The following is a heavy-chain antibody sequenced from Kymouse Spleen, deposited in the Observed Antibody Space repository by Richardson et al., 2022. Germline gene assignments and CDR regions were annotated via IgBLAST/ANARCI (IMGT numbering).Heavy chain of an antibody. D-gene: IGHD3-10*01. CDR3: AKDYYGSGSIKYFQH. V-gene: IGHV3-9*01. J-gene: IGHJ1*01. CDR1: GFTFDDYA. Sequence: EVQLVESGGGLVQPGRSLRLSCAASGFTFDDYAMHWVRQAPGKGLEWVSGISWNSGSIGYADSVKGRFTISRDNAKNSLYLQMNSLRAEDTALYYCAKDYYGSGSIKYFQHWGQGTLVTVSS. CDR2: ISWNSGSI.